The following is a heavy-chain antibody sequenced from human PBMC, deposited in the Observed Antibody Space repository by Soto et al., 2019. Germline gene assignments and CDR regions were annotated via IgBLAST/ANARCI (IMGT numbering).Heavy chain of an antibody. J-gene: IGHJ4*02. CDR2: ISSGGGSI. D-gene: IGHD4-17*01. V-gene: IGHV3-11*01. CDR3: ARDRWTGGYGYFDY. Sequence: QVQLVESGGGLVKPGGSLRLSCAASGFTFSDYYMSWIRQTPGKGLEWISYISSGGGSIYYADSVKGRFTISRDNAQNSLYLQMNGLRAEDTAVYYCARDRWTGGYGYFDYWGQGSLVTVSS. CDR1: GFTFSDYY.